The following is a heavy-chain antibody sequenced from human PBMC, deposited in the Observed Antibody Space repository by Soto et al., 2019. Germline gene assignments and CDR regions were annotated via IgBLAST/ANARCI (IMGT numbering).Heavy chain of an antibody. J-gene: IGHJ6*03. CDR3: ARGAYGSGSYPLGGYYMVV. Sequence: EVQLVESGGGVVRPGGSLRLSCAASGFTFDDYGMSWVRQAPGKGLEWVSGINWNGGSTGYADSVKDRFTISRDNAKNSLYLHMNSLRAEDTALYHCARGAYGSGSYPLGGYYMVVWGKGTTVTVSS. CDR2: INWNGGST. D-gene: IGHD3-10*01. V-gene: IGHV3-20*01. CDR1: GFTFDDYG.